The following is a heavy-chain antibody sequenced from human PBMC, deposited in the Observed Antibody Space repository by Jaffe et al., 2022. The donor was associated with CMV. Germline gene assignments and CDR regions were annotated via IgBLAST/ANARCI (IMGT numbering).Heavy chain of an antibody. J-gene: IGHJ6*02. Sequence: EVQLLESGGGLVQPGGSLRLSCTASGIPFSTSAMSWVRQAPGKGLEWVSAFTGGRGNTYYAESVKGRFTISRDTSKNTLFLQMNNVRADDTAVYYCAKMIVATGTLGRHLHSYYYAMDVWGQGTTVTVSS. D-gene: IGHD5-12*01. CDR3: AKMIVATGTLGRHLHSYYYAMDV. CDR2: FTGGRGNT. CDR1: GIPFSTSA. V-gene: IGHV3-23*01.